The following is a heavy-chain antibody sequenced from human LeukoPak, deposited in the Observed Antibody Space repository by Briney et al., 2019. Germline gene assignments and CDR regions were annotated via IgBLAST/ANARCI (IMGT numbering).Heavy chain of an antibody. V-gene: IGHV1-2*02. J-gene: IGHJ3*02. CDR1: GYTFTGYY. CDR2: INPDSGGT. Sequence: ASVKVSCKASGYTFTGYYIHWVRQAPGQGLEWMGWINPDSGGTSSAQKFQGGVTMTRDTSISTAYMELNRLRSDDTAVYYCARAGGGYSSGWGAFDIWGQGTMVTVS. CDR3: ARAGGGYSSGWGAFDI. D-gene: IGHD5-18*01.